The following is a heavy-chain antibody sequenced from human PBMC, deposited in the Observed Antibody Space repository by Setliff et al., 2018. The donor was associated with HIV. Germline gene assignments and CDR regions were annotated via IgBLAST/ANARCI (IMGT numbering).Heavy chain of an antibody. V-gene: IGHV4-34*01. J-gene: IGHJ5*02. CDR2: INHSGST. CDR3: ARRDLTSVPT. CDR1: GASFSGYY. D-gene: IGHD3-10*01. Sequence: SETLSLTCAVYGASFSGYYWAWIRQSPGTGLEWIGEINHSGSTNYNPSLKSRVTISVDTSKNQFSLKLSSVTAADTAVYYCARRDLTSVPTWGRGTLVTVSS.